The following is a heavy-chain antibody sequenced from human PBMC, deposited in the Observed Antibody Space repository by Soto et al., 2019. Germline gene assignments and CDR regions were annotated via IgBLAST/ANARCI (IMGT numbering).Heavy chain of an antibody. J-gene: IGHJ4*02. CDR1: GFAFSNFG. CDR3: AGHAWQDEAMDY. CDR2: IWHNGKNK. Sequence: QVQVVESGGGVVQPGRSLRLSCATSGFAFSNFGMHWVRQVPGKGLEWVAAIWHNGKNKDYEDYEKGRFTISRDNSKNILYLEMNSLRVEDTAIYYCAGHAWQDEAMDYWGQRTLVTVCS. V-gene: IGHV3-33*01.